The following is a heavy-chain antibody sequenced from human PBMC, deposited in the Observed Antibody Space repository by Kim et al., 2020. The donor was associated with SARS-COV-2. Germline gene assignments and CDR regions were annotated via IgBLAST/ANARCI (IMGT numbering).Heavy chain of an antibody. CDR3: AKAMTTVTITPNLDY. D-gene: IGHD4-17*01. J-gene: IGHJ4*02. V-gene: IGHV3-23*01. Sequence: ADSVKGRFTISRDNSKNTLYVQMNRLRAEDTAVYYCAKAMTTVTITPNLDYWGQGTLVTVSS.